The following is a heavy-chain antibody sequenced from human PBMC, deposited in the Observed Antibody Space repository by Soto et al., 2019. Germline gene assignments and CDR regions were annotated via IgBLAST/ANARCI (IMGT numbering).Heavy chain of an antibody. Sequence: ASVKVSCKASGYTFTGYYMHWVRQAPGQGLEWMGWINPNSGDTNYAQKFQGWVTMTRDTSISTAYMELSRLRSDDTAVYYCARELVVPAARRHYYYYGMDVWGQGTTVTVSS. CDR1: GYTFTGYY. J-gene: IGHJ6*02. V-gene: IGHV1-2*04. CDR2: INPNSGDT. CDR3: ARELVVPAARRHYYYYGMDV. D-gene: IGHD2-2*01.